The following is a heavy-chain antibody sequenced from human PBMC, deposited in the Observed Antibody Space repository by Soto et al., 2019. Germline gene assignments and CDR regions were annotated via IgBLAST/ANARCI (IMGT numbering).Heavy chain of an antibody. J-gene: IGHJ4*02. CDR2: ISAYSGKT. D-gene: IGHD3-16*01. Sequence: QVQLVQSGGEVKNPGASVKVSCKTSGYTFTTYGISWVRQAPGQGLEWVGWISAYSGKTHYAQKFQGKVTMTTDTSTNTAYLELRSLRSYDTAVYYCARDPYLGDHQYGGQGTLVTVSS. CDR3: ARDPYLGDHQY. V-gene: IGHV1-18*01. CDR1: GYTFTTYG.